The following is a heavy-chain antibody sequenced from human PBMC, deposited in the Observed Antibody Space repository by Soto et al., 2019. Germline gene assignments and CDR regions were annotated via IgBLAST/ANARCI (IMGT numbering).Heavy chain of an antibody. Sequence: PSETLSLTCTVSGVSISSYHWSWIRQPPGKGLEWIGYIYYSGSTNYNPSLKSRVTISVDTSKNQFSLKLSSVTAADTAVYYCARARLSRWSYYFDYWGQGTLVTVSS. V-gene: IGHV4-59*01. J-gene: IGHJ4*02. CDR3: ARARLSRWSYYFDY. D-gene: IGHD3-10*01. CDR1: GVSISSYH. CDR2: IYYSGST.